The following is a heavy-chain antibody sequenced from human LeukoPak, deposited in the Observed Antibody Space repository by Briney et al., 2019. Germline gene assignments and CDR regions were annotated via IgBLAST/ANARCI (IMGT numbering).Heavy chain of an antibody. D-gene: IGHD3-9*01. Sequence: ASVKVSCKASGYTFTGYYMHWVRQAPGQGLEWMGWINPNSGGAKYAQKLQGRVTMTTDTSTSTAYMELSSLRSEDTAVYYCAKDPRNILTGDFDDFDIWGQGTMVIVSS. CDR2: INPNSGGA. J-gene: IGHJ3*02. CDR1: GYTFTGYY. CDR3: AKDPRNILTGDFDDFDI. V-gene: IGHV1-2*02.